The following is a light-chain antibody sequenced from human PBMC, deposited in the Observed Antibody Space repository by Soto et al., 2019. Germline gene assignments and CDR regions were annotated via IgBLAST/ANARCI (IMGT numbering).Light chain of an antibody. J-gene: IGLJ1*01. CDR3: SSYTNSNILHYV. Sequence: QSVLTQPPSVSGAPGQSVTLSCTGSNSNIGAGYDVHWYQQFPGTAPKLVIYRNSNRPSGVSNRFSGSKSGNTASLTISGLQAEDEGDYYCSSYTNSNILHYVFGTGTKVTVL. CDR2: RNS. V-gene: IGLV1-40*01. CDR1: NSNIGAGYD.